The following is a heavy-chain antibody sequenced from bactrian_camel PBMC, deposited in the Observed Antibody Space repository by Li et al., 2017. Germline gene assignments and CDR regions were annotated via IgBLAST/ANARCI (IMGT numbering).Heavy chain of an antibody. Sequence: HVQLVESGGGSVPAGGSLRLSCTATGGPIDAAGGPFDMPDVGWYREVSDNVCDLVASMSFSGNTDYDRRVEMRFTVSRDNSEKTTFLQMNSLKPEDTAVYYCANAEGSWPDHVWFSYWGQGTQVTVS. CDR2: MSFSGNT. CDR1: GGPIDAAGGPFDMPD. V-gene: IGHV3S55*01. D-gene: IGHD6*01. J-gene: IGHJ6*01. CDR3: ANAEGSWPDHVWFSY.